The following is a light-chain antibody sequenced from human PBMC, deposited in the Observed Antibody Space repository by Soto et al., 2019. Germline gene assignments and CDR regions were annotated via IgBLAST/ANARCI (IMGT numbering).Light chain of an antibody. Sequence: DIVLTQSPDSLSLSSGERATLSCRASQSVSTWHLAWYQQKPGRAPRLIIHRASTRATGVPDRFSGAGSGADFTLTISRVESEDVGLYYCSHYGASPTEVTFGQGTRLEI. CDR2: RAS. V-gene: IGKV3-20*01. CDR1: QSVSTWH. CDR3: SHYGASPTEVT. J-gene: IGKJ2*01.